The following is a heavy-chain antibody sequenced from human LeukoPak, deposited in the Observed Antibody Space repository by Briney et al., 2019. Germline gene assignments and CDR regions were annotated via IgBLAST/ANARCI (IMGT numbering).Heavy chain of an antibody. CDR3: LNGGFSAYDLDY. Sequence: GGSLRLSCSASGFIFRSYAMHWVRQAAGKGLECVSGISSNGGSTYYADSVKGRFTVFRDNSRNEVSLQMTSLRAEDTAIYYCLNGGFSAYDLDYWGQGTLVSVSS. V-gene: IGHV3-64D*09. D-gene: IGHD5-12*01. J-gene: IGHJ4*02. CDR2: ISSNGGST. CDR1: GFIFRSYA.